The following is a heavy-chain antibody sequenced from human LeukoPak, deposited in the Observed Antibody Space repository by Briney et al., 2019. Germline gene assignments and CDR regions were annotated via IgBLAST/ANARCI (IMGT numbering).Heavy chain of an antibody. Sequence: SETLSLTCTVSVSGDSMSNYYWSWIRQSPGKGLEWIGYIYRGSTNYNPSLKSRVTISVDTSKNQFSLKLSSVTAADTAVYYCARASYYYDSSGFQGGYYFDYWGQGTLVTISS. D-gene: IGHD3-22*01. J-gene: IGHJ4*02. CDR1: VSGDSMSNYY. V-gene: IGHV4-59*12. CDR3: ARASYYYDSSGFQGGYYFDY. CDR2: IYRGST.